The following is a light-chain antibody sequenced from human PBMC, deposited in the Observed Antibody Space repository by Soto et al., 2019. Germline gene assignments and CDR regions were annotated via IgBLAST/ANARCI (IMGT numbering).Light chain of an antibody. V-gene: IGKV3-20*01. Sequence: IVWTPSPVRVSLAPGEGATLSFRASQRVSSSYLAWYQQKPGQAPRRLIYGASSRATGIPDRFSGSGSGTDFTLTISRLEPEDFAVYYCQQYGSSPTFGQGTKVDI. CDR1: QRVSSSY. CDR3: QQYGSSPT. CDR2: GAS. J-gene: IGKJ1*01.